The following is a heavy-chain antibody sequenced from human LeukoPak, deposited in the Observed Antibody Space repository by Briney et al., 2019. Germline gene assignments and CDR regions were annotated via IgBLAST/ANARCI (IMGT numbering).Heavy chain of an antibody. CDR3: ARESYSSSSEVYYYYYYMDV. D-gene: IGHD6-6*01. Sequence: PSETLSLTCTVSGGSISSSSYYWGWIRQPPGKGLEWIGSIYYSGSTNYNPSLKSRVTISVDTSKNQFSLKLSSVTAADTAVYYCARESYSSSSEVYYYYYYMDVWGKGTTVTVSS. V-gene: IGHV4-39*07. J-gene: IGHJ6*03. CDR2: IYYSGST. CDR1: GGSISSSSYY.